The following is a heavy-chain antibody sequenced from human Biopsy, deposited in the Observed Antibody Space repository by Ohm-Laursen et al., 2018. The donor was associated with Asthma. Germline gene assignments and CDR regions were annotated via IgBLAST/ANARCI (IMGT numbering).Heavy chain of an antibody. CDR1: GFAVSRDY. CDR3: ARGDSSNWSHYYFDY. V-gene: IGHV3-53*01. CDR2: IYSGGTS. J-gene: IGHJ4*02. D-gene: IGHD3-22*01. Sequence: SLRLSCTASGFAVSRDYMFWVRQAPGKGLEWVSVIYSGGTSHTADSVRGRFTISRDYSKNTLYLQMHRRGAEDTAVYYCARGDSSNWSHYYFDYWGQGTLVTVSS.